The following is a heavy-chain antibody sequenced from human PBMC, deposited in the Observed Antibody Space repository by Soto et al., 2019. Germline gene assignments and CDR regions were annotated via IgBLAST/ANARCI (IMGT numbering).Heavy chain of an antibody. CDR1: GLNVAGFA. CDR3: TRGTIGKWELVGGADS. CDR2: IRSATNNYAT. Sequence: EVKLVESGGGLVQPGGSLKLSCAASGLNVAGFAMHWVRQAPGKGLEWVGRIRSATNNYATEYAASVTGRFTISRDDSNDTTYLQMNNLKTEDTAMYYCTRGTIGKWELVGGADSWGQGTLVTVSS. V-gene: IGHV3-73*02. J-gene: IGHJ5*01. D-gene: IGHD1-26*01.